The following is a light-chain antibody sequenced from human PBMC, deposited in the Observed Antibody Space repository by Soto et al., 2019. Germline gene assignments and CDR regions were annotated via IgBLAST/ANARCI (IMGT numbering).Light chain of an antibody. CDR3: CSFAGASTYV. CDR2: EVN. V-gene: IGLV2-23*02. J-gene: IGLJ1*01. Sequence: QSVLTQPASVSGSPGQSITISCTGTSSDVGLYNIVSWYQQHPGKAPKLLIYEVNKRPSGVSTRFSGAKSGNTASLTISGLQAEDEADYHCCSFAGASTYVYGGGTKVTV. CDR1: SSDVGLYNI.